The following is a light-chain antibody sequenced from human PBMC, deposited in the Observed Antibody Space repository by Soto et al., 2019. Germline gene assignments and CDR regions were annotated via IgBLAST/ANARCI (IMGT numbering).Light chain of an antibody. J-gene: IGKJ1*01. CDR2: AAS. CDR3: QQSYSTTWT. Sequence: DIQMTASPLSVSASAGVPVPITCRASQGISTYLNWYLQKPGKAPKLLIYAASSLQSGVPSRFSGRGSETDFTLTISSLQPEDFATYSCQQSYSTTWTFGQGTKVDIK. V-gene: IGKV1-39*01. CDR1: QGISTY.